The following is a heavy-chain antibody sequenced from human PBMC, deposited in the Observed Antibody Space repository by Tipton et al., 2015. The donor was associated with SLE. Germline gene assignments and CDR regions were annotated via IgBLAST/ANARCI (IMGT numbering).Heavy chain of an antibody. J-gene: IGHJ4*02. CDR1: GFPICGGYY. CDR2: INYGGST. V-gene: IGHV4-38-2*01. CDR3: ARQTDDNPSRVHDF. Sequence: TLSLTCAVSGFPICGGYYWGWIRQAPGRGLEGVGEINYGGSTNYNSCLKTRVTISLDTSKNHFSLKLTSVTAADTAVYYCARQTDDNPSRVHDFWGQGTLVTVSS. D-gene: IGHD1-1*01.